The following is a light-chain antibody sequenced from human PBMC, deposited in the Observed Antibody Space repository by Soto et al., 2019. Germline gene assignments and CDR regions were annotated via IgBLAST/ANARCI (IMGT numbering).Light chain of an antibody. J-gene: IGKJ5*01. CDR2: GAS. CDR1: QSVSSSY. CDR3: HQYGTSPPVT. Sequence: EIVLTQSPGTLSLSPWERATLSCRASQSVSSSYLAWYQQKPGQAPRLLIYGASSRATGIPDRFSGSGSGTDFTLTISRLEPEDFAVYYCHQYGTSPPVTFGQGTRLEIK. V-gene: IGKV3-20*01.